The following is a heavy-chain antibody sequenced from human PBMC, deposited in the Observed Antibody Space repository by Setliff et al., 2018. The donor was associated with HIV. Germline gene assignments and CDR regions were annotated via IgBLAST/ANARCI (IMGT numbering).Heavy chain of an antibody. Sequence: ASVKVSCKASGYTFTSNSISWGRQAPGQGLEWMGWISGYNGNTNYAQRFQGRVTMTTDTSTSTAYMELRSLRSDXTAXYYCAXDSTAXLVRGVNGGRFDXWGXGTLVTV. CDR2: ISGYNGNT. CDR1: GYTFTSNS. V-gene: IGHV1-18*01. CDR3: AXDSTAXLVRGVNGGRFDX. J-gene: IGHJ5*02. D-gene: IGHD3-10*01.